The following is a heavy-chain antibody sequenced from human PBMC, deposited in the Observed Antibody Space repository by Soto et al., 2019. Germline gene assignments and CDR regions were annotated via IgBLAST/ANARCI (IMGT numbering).Heavy chain of an antibody. Sequence: GGSLRLSCAASGFTFSSYGMHWVRQAPGKGLEWVAVISYDGSNKYYADSVKGRFTISRDNSKNTLYLQMNSLRAEDTAVYYCAKADSSLGPWLAVAGIETFDYWGQGTLVTVSS. CDR2: ISYDGSNK. CDR3: AKADSSLGPWLAVAGIETFDY. CDR1: GFTFSSYG. D-gene: IGHD6-19*01. V-gene: IGHV3-30*18. J-gene: IGHJ4*02.